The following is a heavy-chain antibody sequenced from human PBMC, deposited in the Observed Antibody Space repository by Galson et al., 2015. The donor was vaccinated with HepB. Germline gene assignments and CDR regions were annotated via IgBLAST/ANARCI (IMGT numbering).Heavy chain of an antibody. Sequence: SLRLSCAASGFTFSSYAMSWVRQAPGKGLDWVSAISGSGGSTYYADSVKGRFTISRDNSKNTLYLQMNSLRAEDTAVYYCAKDGGKVGAFDYWGQGTLVTVSS. CDR2: ISGSGGST. J-gene: IGHJ4*02. CDR3: AKDGGKVGAFDY. CDR1: GFTFSSYA. D-gene: IGHD1-26*01. V-gene: IGHV3-23*01.